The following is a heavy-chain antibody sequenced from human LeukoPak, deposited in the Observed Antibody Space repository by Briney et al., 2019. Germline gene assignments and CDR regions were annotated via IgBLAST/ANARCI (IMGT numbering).Heavy chain of an antibody. CDR2: INPNSGST. Sequence: ASVKVSFKASGYTFSDYYIHWVPQAPGQGLEWMGWINPNSGSTNYAQNFQGRVTMTRDTSISTAYMELSRLRSDDTAVYYRARRRISSGGSCYFRCFDAWSEGTLVTV. CDR1: GYTFSDYY. CDR3: ARRRISSGGSCYFRCFDA. V-gene: IGHV1-2*02. D-gene: IGHD2-15*01. J-gene: IGHJ5*02.